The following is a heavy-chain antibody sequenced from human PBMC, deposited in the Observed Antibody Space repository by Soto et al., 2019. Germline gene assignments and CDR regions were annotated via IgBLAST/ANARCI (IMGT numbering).Heavy chain of an antibody. V-gene: IGHV4-39*01. Sequence: SETLSLTCTVSGGSISSGDYYWGWIRQPPGKGLEWIGSIYYSGSTYYNPSLKSRVTISVDTSKNEFSLRLGSVTAADTAVYYCARLNGYCISTNCHGYYGMDVWGQGTTVT. CDR1: GGSISSGDYY. J-gene: IGHJ6*02. CDR2: IYYSGST. D-gene: IGHD2-2*03. CDR3: ARLNGYCISTNCHGYYGMDV.